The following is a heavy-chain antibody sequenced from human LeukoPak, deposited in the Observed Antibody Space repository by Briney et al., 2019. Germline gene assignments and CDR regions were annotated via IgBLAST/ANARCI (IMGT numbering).Heavy chain of an antibody. CDR3: ARALLRKYNWFDP. D-gene: IGHD4-17*01. CDR2: ISYDGSNK. V-gene: IGHV3-30*03. J-gene: IGHJ5*02. CDR1: GFTFSSYG. Sequence: PGGSLRLSCSASGFTFSSYGMHWVRQAPGKGLEWVAVISYDGSNKYYADSVKGRFTFSRDNSKNTLYLQMNSLRAEDTAVYYCARALLRKYNWFDPWGQGTLVTVSS.